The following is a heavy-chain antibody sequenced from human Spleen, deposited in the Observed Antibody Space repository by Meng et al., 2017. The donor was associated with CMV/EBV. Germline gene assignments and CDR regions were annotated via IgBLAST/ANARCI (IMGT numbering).Heavy chain of an antibody. V-gene: IGHV4-34*01. D-gene: IGHD3-22*01. CDR2: INHSGST. CDR1: SGSFSGYY. J-gene: IGHJ4*02. Sequence: GSLRLSCTVFSGSFSGYYWTWIRQPPGEGLEWIGEINHSGSTYYNPSLKSRVTISVDTSKNQFSLQLSSVTAADTAVYYCARGGAGDDSSGYHYYFDYWGQGTLVTVSS. CDR3: ARGGAGDDSSGYHYYFDY.